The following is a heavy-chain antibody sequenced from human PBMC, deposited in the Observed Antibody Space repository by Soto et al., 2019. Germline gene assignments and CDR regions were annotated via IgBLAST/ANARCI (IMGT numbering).Heavy chain of an antibody. D-gene: IGHD2-15*01. CDR3: ARHIEGIYCGGGSCYSLAYYFDS. Sequence: QLQLQESGPGLVRPSETLSLTCAVSGDSITNAFYWGWIRQPPGRGLEWIGSIYYSGSVYYNPHLQSRVTISVDTSENQFSLRLTSVTAADTAVYYCARHIEGIYCGGGSCYSLAYYFDSWGRGALVTVSS. CDR1: GDSITNAFY. J-gene: IGHJ4*02. V-gene: IGHV4-39*01. CDR2: IYYSGSV.